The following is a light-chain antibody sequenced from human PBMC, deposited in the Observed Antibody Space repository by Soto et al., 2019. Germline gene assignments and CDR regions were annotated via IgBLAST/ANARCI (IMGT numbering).Light chain of an antibody. CDR2: DVS. V-gene: IGKV1-5*01. Sequence: DIQMTQSPSTLSASVGDRVTITCRASQSFSTWLAWYQQKPGRAPNLLIYDVSRLESGVPSRFSGSGSGTEFTLTISSLQPDDFATYYCQQYYRYPLTFGGGTTVEIK. CDR1: QSFSTW. CDR3: QQYYRYPLT. J-gene: IGKJ4*01.